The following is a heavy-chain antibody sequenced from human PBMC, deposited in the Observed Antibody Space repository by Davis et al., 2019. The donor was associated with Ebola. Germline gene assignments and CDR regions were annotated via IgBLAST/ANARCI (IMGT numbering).Heavy chain of an antibody. CDR3: ARDRHGDYLDY. J-gene: IGHJ4*02. CDR2: MSYHGRHT. CDR1: AFSFGTHG. D-gene: IGHD4-17*01. V-gene: IGHV3-30*03. Sequence: GESLKISCVASAFSFGTHGMHWVRQAPGKGLEWVASMSYHGRHTSYIDSVKGRFTISRDNSKNTLYLQMNSLRAEDTAVYYCARDRHGDYLDYWGQGTLVTVSS.